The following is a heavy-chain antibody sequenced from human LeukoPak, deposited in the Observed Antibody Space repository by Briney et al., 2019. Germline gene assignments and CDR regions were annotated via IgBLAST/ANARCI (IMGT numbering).Heavy chain of an antibody. D-gene: IGHD2-15*01. Sequence: GGSLRLSCAASGFTVSSNYMSWVRQAPGKGLEWVSVIYSGGSTYYADSVKGRFTISRDNSKNTLYLQMNSLRAEDTAVYYCASDPATSSYYGMDVWGQGTTVTVSS. CDR1: GFTVSSNY. CDR3: ASDPATSSYYGMDV. V-gene: IGHV3-66*01. J-gene: IGHJ6*02. CDR2: IYSGGST.